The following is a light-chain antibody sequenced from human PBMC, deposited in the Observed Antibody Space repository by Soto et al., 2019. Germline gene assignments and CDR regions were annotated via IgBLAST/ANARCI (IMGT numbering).Light chain of an antibody. CDR3: SSYEDSSILM. V-gene: IGLV2-14*01. Sequence: QSVLTQPASVSGSPGLSITISCTGTSSDIGYYNYVSWYQQHPGKAPKVIIYEVSNRPSGVSDRFSGSKSGNTASLTISGLQAEDEGDYYCSSYEDSSILMFGGGTKVTVL. CDR1: SSDIGYYNY. CDR2: EVS. J-gene: IGLJ3*02.